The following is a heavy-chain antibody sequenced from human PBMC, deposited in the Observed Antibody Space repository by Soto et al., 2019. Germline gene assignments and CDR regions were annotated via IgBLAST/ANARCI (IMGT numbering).Heavy chain of an antibody. CDR1: GFTVSNNY. V-gene: IGHV3-53*01. Sequence: EVQLVESGGGLFQPGGSLRLSCAASGFTVSNNYMSWVRQAPGKGLEWVSVIYSGGGTYYADSVKGRFTISRDASKNTLYLQLSSLRTDDTAVYYCARGGYDTLPGWAPSPTSSFHNWVQGTLVTGSS. CDR3: ARGGYDTLPGWAPSPTSSFHN. D-gene: IGHD3-9*01. CDR2: IYSGGGT. J-gene: IGHJ4*02.